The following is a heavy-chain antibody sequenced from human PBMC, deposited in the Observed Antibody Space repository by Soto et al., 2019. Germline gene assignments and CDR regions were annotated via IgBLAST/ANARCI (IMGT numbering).Heavy chain of an antibody. J-gene: IGHJ6*02. D-gene: IGHD6-19*01. Sequence: PSETLSLTCTVSGGSISSYYWSWIRQPAGKGLEWIGRIYTSGSTNYNPSLKSRVTMSVDTSKNQFSLKLSSVTAADTAVYYCARDRGCGRSGWYCYGMDVWGQGTTVTVSS. CDR2: IYTSGST. CDR1: GGSISSYY. CDR3: ARDRGCGRSGWYCYGMDV. V-gene: IGHV4-4*07.